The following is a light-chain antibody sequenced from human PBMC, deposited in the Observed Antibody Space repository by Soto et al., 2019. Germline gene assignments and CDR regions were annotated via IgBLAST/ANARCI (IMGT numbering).Light chain of an antibody. Sequence: DIQMTQSPSSVSASVGDRVSITCRASQGLSSWLAWYQQRPGEAPKLLIYAASILHTGVPSRFVGGGSGAMYTLTITSLQPEDFAAYFCQQGYNFPLTFGGGTRVELK. CDR1: QGLSSW. J-gene: IGKJ4*01. V-gene: IGKV1-12*01. CDR3: QQGYNFPLT. CDR2: AAS.